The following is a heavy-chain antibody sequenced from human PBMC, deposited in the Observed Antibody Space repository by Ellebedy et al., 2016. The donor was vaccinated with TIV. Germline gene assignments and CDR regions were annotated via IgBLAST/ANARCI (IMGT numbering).Heavy chain of an antibody. D-gene: IGHD6-19*01. CDR1: GYTFSNYF. V-gene: IGHV1-2*04. Sequence: AASVKVSCKASGYTFSNYFMHWVRQAPGQGLEWMGIINPDSGSTTYAQKFQGWVTMTRDTSISTAYMELSRLRSDDTAVYYCARGRYSSGWYWFDPWGQGTLVTVSS. J-gene: IGHJ5*02. CDR3: ARGRYSSGWYWFDP. CDR2: INPDSGST.